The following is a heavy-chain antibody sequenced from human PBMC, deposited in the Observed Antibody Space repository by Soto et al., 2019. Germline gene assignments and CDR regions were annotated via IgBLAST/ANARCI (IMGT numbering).Heavy chain of an antibody. CDR2: INPNSGGT. CDR1: GYTFTGSY. Sequence: ASVKVSCKASGYTFTGSYMHWGRQAPGQRLEGMGWINPNSGGTNYAEKLQGRVIMTMDTSIITAYMELSRLRSDDTAVYYCARVPPNTIFGVVITLTVCMDVCPRGTTVAFSS. CDR3: ARVPPNTIFGVVITLTVCMDV. V-gene: IGHV1-2*02. J-gene: IGHJ6*02. D-gene: IGHD3-3*01.